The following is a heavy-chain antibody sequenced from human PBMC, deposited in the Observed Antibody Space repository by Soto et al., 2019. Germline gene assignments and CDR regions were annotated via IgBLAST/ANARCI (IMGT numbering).Heavy chain of an antibody. J-gene: IGHJ4*02. V-gene: IGHV4-34*01. D-gene: IGHD3-9*01. CDR2: INHSGST. CDR3: ARYQYDILTGYYIRRRGGFDY. CDR1: GGSFSGYY. Sequence: SETLSLTCAVYGGSFSGYYWSWIRQPSGKGLEWIGEINHSGSTNYNPSLKSRVTISVDTSKNQFSLKLSSVTAADTAVYFFARYQYDILTGYYIRRRGGFDYWGQGTLVTVSS.